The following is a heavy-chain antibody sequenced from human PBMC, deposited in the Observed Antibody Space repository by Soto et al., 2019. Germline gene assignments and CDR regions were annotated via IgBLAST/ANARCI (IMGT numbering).Heavy chain of an antibody. CDR1: GYTFTSYG. Sequence: QVQLVQSGAEVKKPGASVKVSCKASGYTFTSYGISWVRQAPGQGLEWMGWISAYNGNTNYAQKLQGRVTLTTDTATSTADMELRSLRSDDTAVYYCARAGYCSGGSCYSDYWGQGTLVTVSS. CDR2: ISAYNGNT. V-gene: IGHV1-18*01. CDR3: ARAGYCSGGSCYSDY. J-gene: IGHJ4*02. D-gene: IGHD2-15*01.